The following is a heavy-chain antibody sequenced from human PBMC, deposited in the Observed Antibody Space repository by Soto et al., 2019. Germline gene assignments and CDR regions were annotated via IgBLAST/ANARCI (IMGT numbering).Heavy chain of an antibody. CDR3: ARARKDYSSHYYYVMDV. J-gene: IGHJ6*02. CDR1: GYTFTTYD. Sequence: ASVKVSCKASGYTFTTYDINWVRQATGQGLEWMGWMNPNSANTGYAQKFQGRVTMTRDTSISTAYMELNSLRSEDTAVYYCARARKDYSSHYYYVMDVWGQGTTVTVSS. CDR2: MNPNSANT. D-gene: IGHD4-4*01. V-gene: IGHV1-8*01.